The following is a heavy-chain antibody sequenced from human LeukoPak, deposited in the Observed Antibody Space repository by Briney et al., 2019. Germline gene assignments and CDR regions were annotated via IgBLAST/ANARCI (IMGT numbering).Heavy chain of an antibody. D-gene: IGHD6-19*01. J-gene: IGHJ4*02. CDR1: GGSISSSSYY. CDR3: ARDGGWYGYFDY. Sequence: SETLSLTCTVSGGSISSSSYYWGWIRQPPGKGLEWIGSIYYSGSTYYNPSLKSRVTISVDTSKNQFSLKLSSVTAADTAVYYCARDGGWYGYFDYWGQGTLVTVSS. CDR2: IYYSGST. V-gene: IGHV4-39*07.